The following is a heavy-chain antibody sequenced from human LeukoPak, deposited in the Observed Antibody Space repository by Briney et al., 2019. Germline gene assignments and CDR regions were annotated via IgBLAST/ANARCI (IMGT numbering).Heavy chain of an antibody. D-gene: IGHD2-21*02. Sequence: SETLSLSCTVSCGSISSYYWSWIRQPPRKGLGWIGYIYYSGSTNYNPSFKSRVTISVDTSKNQFSLKLSSVTAADTAVYYCAREHSSSSVVAAISDAFDIWGQGTMVTVSS. J-gene: IGHJ3*02. V-gene: IGHV4-59*01. CDR3: AREHSSSSVVAAISDAFDI. CDR1: CGSISSYY. CDR2: IYYSGST.